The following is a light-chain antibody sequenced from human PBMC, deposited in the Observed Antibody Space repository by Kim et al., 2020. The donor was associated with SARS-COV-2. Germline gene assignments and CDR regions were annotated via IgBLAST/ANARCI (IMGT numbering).Light chain of an antibody. Sequence: DIQMTQSPSTLPASVGDRVTITCRASQSISSWLAWYQQKLGKAPKLLIYKASSLESGVPSRFSGSGSGTEFTLSISSLQPDDFATYYCQQYNSFSLSFGQGTKVDIK. CDR1: QSISSW. CDR3: QQYNSFSLS. J-gene: IGKJ1*01. V-gene: IGKV1-5*03. CDR2: KAS.